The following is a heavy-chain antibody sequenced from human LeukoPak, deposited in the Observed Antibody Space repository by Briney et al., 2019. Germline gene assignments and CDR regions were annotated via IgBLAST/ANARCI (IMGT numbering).Heavy chain of an antibody. V-gene: IGHV4-59*08. J-gene: IGHJ4*02. Sequence: SETLSLTCTVSGVSISSYYWSWIRQPPGKGLEWICYIHYSGNTNYNPSLESRVPMSVDTSKNPLSMKLSSVRDADTAVYYCASASKSLHFDSWGQGRLVTVSS. CDR1: GVSISSYY. D-gene: IGHD5-24*01. CDR3: ASASKSLHFDS. CDR2: IHYSGNT.